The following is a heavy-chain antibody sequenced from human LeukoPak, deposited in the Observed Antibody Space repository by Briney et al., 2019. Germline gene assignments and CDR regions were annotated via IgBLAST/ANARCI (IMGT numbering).Heavy chain of an antibody. D-gene: IGHD3-3*01. CDR3: ARDRLEWLLYEYYFDY. Sequence: ASVKVSCKASGYTFTSYGISWVRQAPGQGLEWMGWISAYNGNTNYAQKLQGRVTVTTDTSTGTAYMELRSLRSDDTAVYYCARDRLEWLLYEYYFDYWGQGTLVTVSS. CDR2: ISAYNGNT. V-gene: IGHV1-18*01. CDR1: GYTFTSYG. J-gene: IGHJ4*02.